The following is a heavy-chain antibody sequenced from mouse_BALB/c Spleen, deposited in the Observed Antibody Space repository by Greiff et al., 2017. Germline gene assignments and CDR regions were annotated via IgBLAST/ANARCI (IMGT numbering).Heavy chain of an antibody. D-gene: IGHD2-1*01. CDR3: ARRGNPYAMDY. J-gene: IGHJ4*01. CDR1: GYSITSDYA. CDR2: ISYSGST. V-gene: IGHV3-2*02. Sequence: EVKVEESGPGLVKPSQSLSLTCTVTGYSITSDYAWNWIRQFPGNKLEWMGYISYSGSTSYNPSLKSRISITRDTSKNQFFLQLNSVTTEDTATYYCARRGNPYAMDYWGQGTSVTVSS.